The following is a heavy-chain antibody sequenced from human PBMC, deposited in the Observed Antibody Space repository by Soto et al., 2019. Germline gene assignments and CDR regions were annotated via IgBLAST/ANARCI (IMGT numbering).Heavy chain of an antibody. Sequence: QVQLQESGPGLVKPSETLSLTCTVSGGSISSYYWSWIRQPPGKGLEWIGYIYYSGSTNYNPPLKTRVTIPVHTPNNKSSLKPSSVTAADTAVYYCARRYGANFDYWGQGTLVTVSS. CDR2: IYYSGST. CDR3: ARRYGANFDY. D-gene: IGHD4-17*01. CDR1: GGSISSYY. J-gene: IGHJ4*02. V-gene: IGHV4-59*08.